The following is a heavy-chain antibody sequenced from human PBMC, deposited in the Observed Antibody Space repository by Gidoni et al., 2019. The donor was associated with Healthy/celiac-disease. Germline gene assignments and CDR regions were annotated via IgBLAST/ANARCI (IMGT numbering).Heavy chain of an antibody. Sequence: QVQLQQGGAGLLKPSETLSLTCAVHGGSFSGYYWSWIRQPPGKGLEWMGEINPSGSTNYNPSLKSRVTISVDTSKNQFSLKLSSVTAADTAVYYCARGGFGLVSRQTMGFYWGQGTLVTVSS. J-gene: IGHJ4*02. D-gene: IGHD3-10*01. CDR1: GGSFSGYY. CDR2: INPSGST. V-gene: IGHV4-34*01. CDR3: ARGGFGLVSRQTMGFY.